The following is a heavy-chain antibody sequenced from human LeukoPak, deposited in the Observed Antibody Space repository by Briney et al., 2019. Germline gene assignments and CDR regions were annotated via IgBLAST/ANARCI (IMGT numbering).Heavy chain of an antibody. D-gene: IGHD3-3*01. Sequence: ASVKVSCKASGYTFTSYDINWLRQATGQGLEWMGWMNPNSGNTGYAQKFQGRVTITRNTSISTAYMELSSLRSEDTAVYYCAREVMGVYDFWSGYYPTTYYFDYWGQGTLVTVSS. CDR1: GYTFTSYD. CDR2: MNPNSGNT. V-gene: IGHV1-8*03. J-gene: IGHJ4*02. CDR3: AREVMGVYDFWSGYYPTTYYFDY.